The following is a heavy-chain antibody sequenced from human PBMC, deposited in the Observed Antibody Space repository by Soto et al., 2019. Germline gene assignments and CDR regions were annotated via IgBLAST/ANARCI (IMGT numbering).Heavy chain of an antibody. CDR3: AKDSALHYYDSSVNWFDP. CDR1: GCTFSSYA. D-gene: IGHD3-22*01. Sequence: PGGSLRLSCAASGCTFSSYAMSWVRQAPGKGLEWVSAISGSGGSTYYADSVKGRFTISRDNSKNTLYLQMNSLRAEDTAVYYCAKDSALHYYDSSVNWFDPWGQGTLVTVSS. CDR2: ISGSGGST. J-gene: IGHJ5*02. V-gene: IGHV3-23*01.